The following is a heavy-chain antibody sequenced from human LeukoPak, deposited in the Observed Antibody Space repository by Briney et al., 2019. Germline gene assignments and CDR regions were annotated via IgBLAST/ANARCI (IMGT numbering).Heavy chain of an antibody. V-gene: IGHV3-43*01. CDR2: ISWDGGST. D-gene: IGHD3-10*01. CDR1: GFTFDDYT. J-gene: IGHJ4*02. Sequence: GGSLRLSCAASGFTFDDYTMHWVRQAPGKGLEWVSLISWDGGSTYYADSVKGRFTISRDNSKNSLYLQMNSLRTEDTALYYCAKDLREYGSGSYYRWAIDYWGQGTLVTVSS. CDR3: AKDLREYGSGSYYRWAIDY.